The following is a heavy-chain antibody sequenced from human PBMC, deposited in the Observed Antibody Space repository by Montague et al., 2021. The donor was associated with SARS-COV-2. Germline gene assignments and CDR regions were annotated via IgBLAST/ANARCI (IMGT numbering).Heavy chain of an antibody. V-gene: IGHV2-5*08. CDR2: IYWDDDK. Sequence: TLSLTCTVSGGSLSSYYWSWIRQPPGQALEWLSLIYWDDDKRYSPSLRTRLTTTKATSPNQVVLTLTNMYPMDTATSFCVHGGQYVSLIRGVKSAKRKVYFDYWGQGILVTVSS. CDR3: VHGGQYVSLIRGVKSAKRKVYFDY. CDR1: GGSLSSYYW. D-gene: IGHD3-10*01. J-gene: IGHJ4*02.